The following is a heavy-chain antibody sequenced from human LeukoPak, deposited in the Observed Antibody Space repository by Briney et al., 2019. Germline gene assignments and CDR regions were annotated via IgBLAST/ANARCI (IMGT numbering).Heavy chain of an antibody. Sequence: SVKVSCKASGGTFTSYSISWVRQAPGQGLEWMGWIIPIFGTTNYAQKFQDRVTITSDKSTSTAYMELSSLRSEDTAVYYCARVVGLTGYSSSWYSGYYMDVWGKGTTVTVSS. CDR3: ARVVGLTGYSSSWYSGYYMDV. J-gene: IGHJ6*03. D-gene: IGHD6-13*01. V-gene: IGHV1-69*06. CDR2: IIPIFGTT. CDR1: GGTFTSYS.